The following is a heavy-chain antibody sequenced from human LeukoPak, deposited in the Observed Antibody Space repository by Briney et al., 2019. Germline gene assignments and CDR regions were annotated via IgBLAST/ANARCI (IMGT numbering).Heavy chain of an antibody. Sequence: PGGSLRLSCAASGLTFSGHAMSWVRQAPGKGLEWVSAITSGGGSNVSYTYTPKGQFPISRDNYKTKLQLQMNSLRVEDTAVYYCVRDKGSCWLEPFDYWGQGSLVTVSS. J-gene: IGHJ4*02. CDR3: VRDKGSCWLEPFDY. CDR2: ITSGGGSNV. CDR1: GLTFSGHA. D-gene: IGHD6-19*01. V-gene: IGHV3-23*01.